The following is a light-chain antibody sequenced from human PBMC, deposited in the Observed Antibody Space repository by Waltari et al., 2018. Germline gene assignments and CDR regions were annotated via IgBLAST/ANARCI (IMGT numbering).Light chain of an antibody. V-gene: IGKV3-15*01. J-gene: IGKJ1*01. CDR3: QQYNNWPRT. Sequence: EIVMTQSPATLSVSPGERATLPCMASQSVSSNLAWYQQKPGQAPRLLIYGASTRATGIPARFSGSGSGTEFTLTISSLQSEDFAVYYCQQYNNWPRTFGQGTKVEIK. CDR1: QSVSSN. CDR2: GAS.